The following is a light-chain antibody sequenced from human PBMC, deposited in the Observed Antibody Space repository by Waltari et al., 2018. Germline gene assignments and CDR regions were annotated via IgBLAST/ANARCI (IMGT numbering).Light chain of an antibody. V-gene: IGKV3-20*01. CDR3: QQYDGSVVT. CDR2: GAS. CDR1: QTITGSW. Sequence: EIVLTQSPGTLSVSPGERVTVSCRASQTITGSWLTWYHQKPGQAPRLLIYGASNRAPGIPGRCSGSGSGTDFTLTISRLEPEDSAVYYCQQYDGSVVTFGGGTKVEIK. J-gene: IGKJ4*01.